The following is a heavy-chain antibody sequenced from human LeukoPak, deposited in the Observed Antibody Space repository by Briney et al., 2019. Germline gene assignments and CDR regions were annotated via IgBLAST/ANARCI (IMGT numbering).Heavy chain of an antibody. Sequence: GASVKVSCKASGYIFIDYYMHWVRQAPGQGLEWMGWINPSGGSTSYAQKFQGRVTMTRDTSTSTVYMELSSLRSGDTAVYYCARKTIRSGVWFDPWGQGTLVTVSS. CDR2: INPSGGST. J-gene: IGHJ5*02. CDR3: ARKTIRSGVWFDP. CDR1: GYIFIDYY. V-gene: IGHV1-46*01.